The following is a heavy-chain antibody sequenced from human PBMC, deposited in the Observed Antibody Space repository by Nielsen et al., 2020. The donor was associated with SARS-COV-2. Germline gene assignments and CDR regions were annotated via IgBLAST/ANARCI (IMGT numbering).Heavy chain of an antibody. D-gene: IGHD4-23*01. CDR2: IYPGDSDT. V-gene: IGHV5-51*01. CDR1: GYTFTSYW. Sequence: GESLKISCEGSGYTFTSYWTGWVRQMPGKGQEWMGIIYPGDSDTRYSPSFQGQVTISADKSISTAYLQWSSLKASDTAIYYCVRQDYGGLHLDVWGKGTTVTVSS. J-gene: IGHJ6*03. CDR3: VRQDYGGLHLDV.